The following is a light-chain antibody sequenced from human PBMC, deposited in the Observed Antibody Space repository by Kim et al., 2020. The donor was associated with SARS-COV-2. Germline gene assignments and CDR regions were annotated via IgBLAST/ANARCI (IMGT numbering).Light chain of an antibody. CDR3: VAWDDSLNGRV. Sequence: GQRVTISCSGSSSNIGNNYVPWYHPLPGTAPKLLLYRSNQRPSGVPDRFSGSKSGTSASLAISGLRSEDEADYYCVAWDDSLNGRVFGGGTQLTVL. V-gene: IGLV1-47*01. J-gene: IGLJ3*02. CDR2: RSN. CDR1: SSNIGNNY.